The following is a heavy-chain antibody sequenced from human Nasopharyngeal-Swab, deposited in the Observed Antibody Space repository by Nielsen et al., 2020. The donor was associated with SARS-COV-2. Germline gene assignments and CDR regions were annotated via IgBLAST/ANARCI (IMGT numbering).Heavy chain of an antibody. Sequence: PGKGLEWIGSIYYSGSTYYNPSLKSRVTISVDTSKNRFSLKLSSVTAADTAVYYCASQGSGSYYLLYYYYGMDVWGQGTTVTVSS. D-gene: IGHD1-26*01. CDR2: IYYSGST. V-gene: IGHV4-39*01. CDR3: ASQGSGSYYLLYYYYGMDV. J-gene: IGHJ6*02.